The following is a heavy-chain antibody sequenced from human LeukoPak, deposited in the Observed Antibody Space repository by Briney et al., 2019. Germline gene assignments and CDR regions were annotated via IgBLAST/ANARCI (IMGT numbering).Heavy chain of an antibody. V-gene: IGHV3-21*03. Sequence: PGGSLRLSCAASGFAFNTYSMNWVRQAPGKGLEWVSFIFSSSTYIYYTDSVKGRFTISRDNARNSLYLQMDNLRAEDTGVYYCARDFYDGFALDYWGQGTLVTASS. CDR1: GFAFNTYS. J-gene: IGHJ4*02. CDR2: IFSSSTYI. CDR3: ARDFYDGFALDY. D-gene: IGHD2/OR15-2a*01.